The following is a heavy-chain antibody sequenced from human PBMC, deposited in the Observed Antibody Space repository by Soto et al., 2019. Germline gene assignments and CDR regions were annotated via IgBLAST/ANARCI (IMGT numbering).Heavy chain of an antibody. J-gene: IGHJ6*03. D-gene: IGHD2-15*01. CDR1: GGSISSYY. CDR3: ARNQLDCSGGSCYSFRAWSNMDV. V-gene: IGHV4-59*01. CDR2: IYYSGST. Sequence: QVQLQESGPGLVKPSETLSLTCTVSGGSISSYYWSWIRQPPGKGLEWIGYIYYSGSTNYNPSLKSRVPISVDTSKNQFSLKLSSVTAADTAVYYCARNQLDCSGGSCYSFRAWSNMDVWGKGTTVTVSS.